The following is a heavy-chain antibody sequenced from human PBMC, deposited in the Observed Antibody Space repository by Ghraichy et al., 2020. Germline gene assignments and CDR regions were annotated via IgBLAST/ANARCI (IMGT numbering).Heavy chain of an antibody. Sequence: VKVSCKASGYTFTGYYMHWVRQAPGQGLEWMGWINPNSCGTNYAQKFQGRVTMTRDTSISTAYMELSRLRSDDTAVYYCARPTSGIAAGYYYGMDVWGQGTTVTVSS. CDR3: ARPTSGIAAGYYYGMDV. D-gene: IGHD6-13*01. CDR1: GYTFTGYY. CDR2: INPNSCGT. V-gene: IGHV1-2*02. J-gene: IGHJ6*02.